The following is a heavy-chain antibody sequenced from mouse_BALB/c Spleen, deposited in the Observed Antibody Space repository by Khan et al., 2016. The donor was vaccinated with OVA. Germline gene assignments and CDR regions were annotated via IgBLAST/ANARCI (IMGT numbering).Heavy chain of an antibody. CDR1: GYTFTSYW. Sequence: DLVKPGASVKLSCKASGYTFTSYWINWIKQRPGQGLEWIGRIAPGSGSPYYNEMFKGKATLTVDTSSRTAYIQLSSLSSEDSAVYFCARENYYGSSCYAMDYWGQGTSVTVSS. V-gene: IGHV1S41*01. D-gene: IGHD1-1*01. CDR2: IAPGSGSP. CDR3: ARENYYGSSCYAMDY. J-gene: IGHJ4*01.